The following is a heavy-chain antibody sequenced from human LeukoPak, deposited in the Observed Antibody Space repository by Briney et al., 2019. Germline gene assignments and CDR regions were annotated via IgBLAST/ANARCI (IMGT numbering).Heavy chain of an antibody. CDR1: GGSISSGSYY. J-gene: IGHJ3*02. CDR3: AREGAYSYGQRQGAFDI. D-gene: IGHD5-18*01. Sequence: TLSLTCTVSGGSISSGSYYWSWIRQPAGKGLEWIGRIYTSGSTNYNPSLKSPVTISLDTSKNQFSLKLSSVTAADTAVYYCAREGAYSYGQRQGAFDIWGQGTMVTVSS. CDR2: IYTSGST. V-gene: IGHV4-61*02.